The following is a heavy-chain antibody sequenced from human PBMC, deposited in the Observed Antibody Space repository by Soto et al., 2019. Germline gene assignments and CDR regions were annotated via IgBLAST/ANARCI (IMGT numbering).Heavy chain of an antibody. CDR1: GGSISSYY. D-gene: IGHD3-10*01. J-gene: IGHJ6*02. Sequence: SETLSLTCTVSGGSISSYYWSWIRQPPGKGLEWIGYIYYSGSTNYNPSLKSRVTISVDTSKNQFSLKLSSVTAADTAVYYCARGGSGSYWGDYYYYGMDVWGQGTTVTVSS. CDR3: ARGGSGSYWGDYYYYGMDV. CDR2: IYYSGST. V-gene: IGHV4-59*01.